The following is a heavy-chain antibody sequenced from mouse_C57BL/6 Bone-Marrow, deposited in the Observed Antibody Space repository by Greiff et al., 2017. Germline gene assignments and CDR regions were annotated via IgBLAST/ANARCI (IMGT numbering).Heavy chain of an antibody. Sequence: EVKVEESGGGLVKPGGSLKLSCAASGFTFSSYTMSWVRQTPEKRLQWVAAISGGGGNTYYPDSVKGRFTISRDNDKNCLYLQMSSLRSEVTALYYCSRQVTTVLATKYFDVWGTGATVTVSS. CDR1: GFTFSSYT. CDR2: ISGGGGNT. CDR3: SRQVTTVLATKYFDV. D-gene: IGHD1-1*01. J-gene: IGHJ1*03. V-gene: IGHV5-9*01.